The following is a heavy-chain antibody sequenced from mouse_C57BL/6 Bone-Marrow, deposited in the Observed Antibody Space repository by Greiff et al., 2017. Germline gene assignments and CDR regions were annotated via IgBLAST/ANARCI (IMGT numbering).Heavy chain of an antibody. CDR3: ARRDYFGSSHWYFDV. Sequence: QVQLQQSGAELVKPGASVKISCKASGYAFSSYWMNWVKQRPGKGLEWIGQIYPGDGDTNYNGKFKGKATLTADKSSSTAYMQLSSLTAEDSAVYFCARRDYFGSSHWYFDVWGTGTPVTVSS. D-gene: IGHD1-1*01. CDR1: GYAFSSYW. V-gene: IGHV1-80*01. CDR2: IYPGDGDT. J-gene: IGHJ1*03.